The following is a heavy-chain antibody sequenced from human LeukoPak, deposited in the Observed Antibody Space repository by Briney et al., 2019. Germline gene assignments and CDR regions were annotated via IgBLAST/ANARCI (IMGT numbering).Heavy chain of an antibody. CDR1: GGTFSSYA. J-gene: IGHJ6*03. V-gene: IGHV1-69*06. D-gene: IGHD2-15*01. CDR2: IIPIFGTA. CDR3: ARSYCSGGSCYSAGLYYMDV. Sequence: GASVKVSCKASGGTFSSYAISWVRQAPGQGLEWMGGIIPIFGTANYAQKFQGRVTITADKSTSTAYMELSSLRSEDTAVYYCARSYCSGGSCYSAGLYYMDVWGKGTTVTVSS.